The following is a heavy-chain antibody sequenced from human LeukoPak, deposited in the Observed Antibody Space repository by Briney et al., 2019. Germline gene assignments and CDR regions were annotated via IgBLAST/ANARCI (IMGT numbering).Heavy chain of an antibody. CDR2: IIPILGIA. V-gene: IGHV1-69*04. CDR1: GYTFTNYA. Sequence: GASVKVSCKASGYTFTNYAISWVRQAPGQGLEWMGRIIPILGIANYAQKFQGRVTITADKSTSTAYMELSSLRSEDTAVYYCARVGSLGGDYWGQGTLVTVSS. J-gene: IGHJ4*02. D-gene: IGHD1-26*01. CDR3: ARVGSLGGDY.